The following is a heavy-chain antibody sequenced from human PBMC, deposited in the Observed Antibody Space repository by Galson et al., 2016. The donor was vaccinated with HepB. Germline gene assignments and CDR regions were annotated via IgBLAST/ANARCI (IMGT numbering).Heavy chain of an antibody. CDR2: IYYSGKT. J-gene: IGHJ3*02. V-gene: IGHV4-39*01. CDR3: ANLQVGSITKGFEI. Sequence: ETLSLTCNVSGGSITNRSYFWAWIRQPPGKGLEWIATIYYSGKTFYSPSLQSRVTISVDTSKNQFSLILTSVSAADTAVYYCANLQVGSITKGFEIWGQGTMVTVSS. CDR1: GGSITNRSYF. D-gene: IGHD3-3*01.